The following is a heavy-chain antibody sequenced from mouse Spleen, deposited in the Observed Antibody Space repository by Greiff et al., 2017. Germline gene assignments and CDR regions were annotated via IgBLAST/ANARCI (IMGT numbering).Heavy chain of an antibody. D-gene: IGHD1-1*01. CDR1: GFNISSYW. V-gene: IGHV1-9*01. CDR3: TRIRYCIYGIAY. CDR2: ILPGSGST. J-gene: IGHJ3*01. Sequence: QVQLQQSGAELMKPGASVKISCTATGFNISSYWIEWVKQRPGHGLEWIGEILPGSGSTKYNEKFKGKATITADTSSNTAYMQISSLTTEDTAVFYCTRIRYCIYGIAYWGQGTLVTVSA.